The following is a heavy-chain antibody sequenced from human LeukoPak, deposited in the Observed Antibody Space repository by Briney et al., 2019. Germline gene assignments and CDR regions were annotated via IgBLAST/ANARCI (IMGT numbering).Heavy chain of an antibody. Sequence: ASVKVSCKASGYTFTSYGISWVRQAPGQALEWMGWISAYNGNTNYALKLQGRVTMTTDTPTSTAYMELRSLRSDDTGVYYCARPKYYGSGSYSRTYYYGMDVWGQGTRVSVSS. V-gene: IGHV1-18*01. CDR1: GYTFTSYG. CDR2: ISAYNGNT. D-gene: IGHD3-10*01. CDR3: ARPKYYGSGSYSRTYYYGMDV. J-gene: IGHJ6*02.